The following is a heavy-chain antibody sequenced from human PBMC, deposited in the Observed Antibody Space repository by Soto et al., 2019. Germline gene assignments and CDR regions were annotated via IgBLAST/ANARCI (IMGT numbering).Heavy chain of an antibody. D-gene: IGHD3-10*01. J-gene: IGHJ4*02. CDR2: ISGSDGST. CDR1: GFTFSNYA. V-gene: IGHV3-23*01. Sequence: EVQLLESGGGLVQPGGSLTLSCVASGFTFSNYAMSWVRQAPGKRLEWVSAISGSDGSTYYADSVKGRFTISRDNSKNTLYLQMNSLRAEDTAVYYCAKDSRVTMVRGVIIPPGYWGQGTLVTVSS. CDR3: AKDSRVTMVRGVIIPPGY.